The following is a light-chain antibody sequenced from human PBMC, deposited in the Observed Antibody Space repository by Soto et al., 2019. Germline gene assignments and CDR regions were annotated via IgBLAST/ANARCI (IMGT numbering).Light chain of an antibody. CDR3: QQYYSYPRT. V-gene: IGKV1-8*01. Sequence: AIRMTQSPSSLSASTGDRVTITCRASQGISSYLAWYQQKPGKAPTLLIYAASTLQSGVPSRFSGSGSGTDFTLTISCLQSEDFATYYCQQYYSYPRTLGQGTRLEIK. J-gene: IGKJ5*01. CDR1: QGISSY. CDR2: AAS.